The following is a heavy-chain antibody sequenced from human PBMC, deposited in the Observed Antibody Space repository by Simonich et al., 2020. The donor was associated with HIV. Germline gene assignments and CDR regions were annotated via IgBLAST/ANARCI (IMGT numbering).Heavy chain of an antibody. V-gene: IGHV3-21*01. CDR2: ISSSSSYI. CDR1: GFTFSSYS. CDR3: ARVMGLYSSGWYSRAFDI. J-gene: IGHJ3*02. Sequence: EVQLVESGGGLVKPGGSLRLSCAASGFTFSSYSMNWVRQAPGKGLEWVSSISSSSSYINYADSVKGRFTITRDNAKNSLYRQMNSLRAEDTAVYYCARVMGLYSSGWYSRAFDIWGQGTMVTVSS. D-gene: IGHD6-19*01.